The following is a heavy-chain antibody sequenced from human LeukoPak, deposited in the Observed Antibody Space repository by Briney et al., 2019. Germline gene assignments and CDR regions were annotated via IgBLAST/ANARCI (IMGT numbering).Heavy chain of an antibody. J-gene: IGHJ4*02. CDR1: GFTFSSYG. CDR3: ARHDCGGNSGDY. V-gene: IGHV3-48*02. Sequence: GGSLRLSCAASGFTFSSYGMNWVRRAPGKGLEWVSYIGTSSSTIYYADSVKGRFTISRDNARNSLYLQMNSLRDEDTAVYYCARHDCGGNSGDYWGQGTLVTVSS. CDR2: IGTSSSTI. D-gene: IGHD4-23*01.